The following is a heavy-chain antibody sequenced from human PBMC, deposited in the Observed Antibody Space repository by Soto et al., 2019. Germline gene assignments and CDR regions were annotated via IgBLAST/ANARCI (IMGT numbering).Heavy chain of an antibody. D-gene: IGHD2-2*01. J-gene: IGHJ6*03. V-gene: IGHV1-69*04. Sequence: SVKVSCKASGGTFSSYTISWVRQAPGQGLEWMGRIIPILGIAKYAQKFQGRVTITADTSTSTAYMELSSLRSEDTAVYYCAREGYFSSTSCYVYYYYYMDVWGKGTTVTVSS. CDR3: AREGYFSSTSCYVYYYYYMDV. CDR1: GGTFSSYT. CDR2: IIPILGIA.